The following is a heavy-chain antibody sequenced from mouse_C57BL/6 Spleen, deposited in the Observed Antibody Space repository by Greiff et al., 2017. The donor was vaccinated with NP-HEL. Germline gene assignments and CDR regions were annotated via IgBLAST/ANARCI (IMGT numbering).Heavy chain of an antibody. V-gene: IGHV1-82*01. CDR3: ARGRAMDY. Sequence: QVQLPQSGPELVKPGASVKISCKASGYAFSSSWMNWVKQRPGKGLEWLGRIYPGDGDTNYNGKFKGKATLTADKSSSTAYMQLSSLTSEDSAVYFCARGRAMDYWGQGTSVTVSS. CDR2: IYPGDGDT. J-gene: IGHJ4*01. CDR1: GYAFSSSW.